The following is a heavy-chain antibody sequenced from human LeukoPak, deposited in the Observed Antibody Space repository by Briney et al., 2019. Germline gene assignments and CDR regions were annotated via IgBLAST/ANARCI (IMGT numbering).Heavy chain of an antibody. CDR1: GFTFSNYW. D-gene: IGHD2-15*01. J-gene: IGHJ6*02. Sequence: PGGSLRLSCTASGFTFSNYWMHWVCQAPGKGLEWVAVISYDGSNKYYADSVKGRFTISRDNSKNTLYLQMNSLRAEDTAVYYCARELLPYYYYGMDVWGQGTTVTVSS. V-gene: IGHV3-30-3*01. CDR2: ISYDGSNK. CDR3: ARELLPYYYYGMDV.